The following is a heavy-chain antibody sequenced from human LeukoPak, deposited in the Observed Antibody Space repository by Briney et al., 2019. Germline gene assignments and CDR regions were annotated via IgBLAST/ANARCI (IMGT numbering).Heavy chain of an antibody. D-gene: IGHD2-15*01. Sequence: QPGGSLRLSCAASGFTFSDHYMDWVRQAPGKGLEWVGRIRDKANSYTTEYPASVKGRFTISRDDSKNSLYLQMNSLKTEDTAVYYCARAPYCSGGSCYSGFDPWGQETLVTVSS. CDR2: IRDKANSYTT. V-gene: IGHV3-72*01. CDR1: GFTFSDHY. J-gene: IGHJ5*02. CDR3: ARAPYCSGGSCYSGFDP.